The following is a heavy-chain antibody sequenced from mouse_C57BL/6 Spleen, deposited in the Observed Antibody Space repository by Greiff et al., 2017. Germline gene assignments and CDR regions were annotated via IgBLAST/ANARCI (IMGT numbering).Heavy chain of an antibody. J-gene: IGHJ3*01. V-gene: IGHV1-87*01. CDR3: SEDSAVYYCAWGETAQALFAC. CDR1: YTFSRRVH. CDR2: GQGLEWIG. Sequence: VQLQQSGPELARPWASVKISCPAFYTFSRRVHFAIRGTNYWMQWVKQRPGQGLEWIGAIYPGNGDTSYNQKFKGKATLTADKSSSTAYMQLSSLTSEDSAVYYCAWGETAQALFACWGKGSLVTVAA. D-gene: IGHD3-2*02.